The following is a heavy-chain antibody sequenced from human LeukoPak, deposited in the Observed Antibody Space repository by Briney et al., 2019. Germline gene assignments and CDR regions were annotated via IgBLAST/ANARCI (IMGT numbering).Heavy chain of an antibody. J-gene: IGHJ4*02. V-gene: IGHV4-61*01. CDR2: IYYSGST. D-gene: IGHD3-10*01. CDR3: ARSDYRGSGRYNPLDY. Sequence: SETLSLTCTVSGGSISSGSYYWSWIRQPPGKGLEWIGYIYYSGSTNYNPSLKSRVTISVDTSKSQFSLKLSSVTAADTAVYYCARSDYRGSGRYNPLDYWGQGTLVTVSS. CDR1: GGSISSGSYY.